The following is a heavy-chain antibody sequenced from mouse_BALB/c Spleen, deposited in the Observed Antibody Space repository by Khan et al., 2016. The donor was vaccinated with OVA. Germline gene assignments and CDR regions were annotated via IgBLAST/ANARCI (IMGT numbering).Heavy chain of an antibody. J-gene: IGHJ3*01. CDR2: INPSTNYT. CDR1: GYIFTSYT. D-gene: IGHD2-14*01. CDR3: VREGDYHRSGGWFAY. V-gene: IGHV1-4*01. Sequence: QVQLQQSGAELARPGASVKMSCKASGYIFTSYTMYWIRQRPGQVLVWIGHINPSTNYTIYNQNFKDKAALIFVKSSSTASMQLSSLTSEDSAGYYCVREGDYHRSGGWFAYWGQGTLVTVSA.